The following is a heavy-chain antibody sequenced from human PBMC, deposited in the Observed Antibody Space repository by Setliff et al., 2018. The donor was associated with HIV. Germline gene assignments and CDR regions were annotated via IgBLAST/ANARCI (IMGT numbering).Heavy chain of an antibody. J-gene: IGHJ4*02. V-gene: IGHV4-4*09. CDR1: GGSIGSYY. D-gene: IGHD3-10*01. CDR3: ARASFGSGIYY. Sequence: SETLSLTCTVSGGSIGSYYWSWIRQPPGKGLEWLGHIYSSGSTNYNPSLKSRVTISVDTSKNQFSLKLYSVTAADTAVYYCARASFGSGIYYWGQGTLVTVSS. CDR2: IYSSGST.